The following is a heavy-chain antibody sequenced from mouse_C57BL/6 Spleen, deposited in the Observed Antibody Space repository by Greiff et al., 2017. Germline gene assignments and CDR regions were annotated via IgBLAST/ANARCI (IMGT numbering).Heavy chain of an antibody. V-gene: IGHV7-3*01. CDR2: IRNKANGYTT. CDR3: ARSSSPFDY. J-gene: IGHJ2*01. D-gene: IGHD1-1*01. Sequence: EVKLVESGGGLVQPGGSLSLSCAASGFTFTDYYMSWVRQPPGKALEWLGFIRNKANGYTTEYSASVKGRFTISRDNSQSILYLQMNALRAEDSATYYCARSSSPFDYWGQGTTLTVSS. CDR1: GFTFTDYY.